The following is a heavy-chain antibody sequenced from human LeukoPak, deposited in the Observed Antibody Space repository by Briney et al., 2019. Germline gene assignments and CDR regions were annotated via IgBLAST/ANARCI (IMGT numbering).Heavy chain of an antibody. J-gene: IGHJ4*02. Sequence: GESLKISCKGSGYSFTSYWISRVRQMPGEGLEWMGRIGPSDSYTNYSPSFQGHVTISADKSISTAYLQWSSLKASDTAMYYCARRRDSSSWYYFDYWGQGTLVTVSS. CDR1: GYSFTSYW. D-gene: IGHD6-13*01. V-gene: IGHV5-10-1*01. CDR2: IGPSDSYT. CDR3: ARRRDSSSWYYFDY.